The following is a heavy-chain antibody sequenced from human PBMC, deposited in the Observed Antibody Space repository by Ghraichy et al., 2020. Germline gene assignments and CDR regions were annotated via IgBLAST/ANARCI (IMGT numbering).Heavy chain of an antibody. J-gene: IGHJ3*02. CDR3: ARGVLDVVVVAATPDAFDI. Sequence: SETLSLTCTVSGGSISSGDYYWSWIRQPPGKGLEWIGYIYYSGSTYYNPSLKSRVTISVDTSKNQFSLKLSSVTAADTAVYYCARGVLDVVVVAATPDAFDIWGQGTMVTVSS. D-gene: IGHD2-15*01. CDR2: IYYSGST. V-gene: IGHV4-30-4*01. CDR1: GGSISSGDYY.